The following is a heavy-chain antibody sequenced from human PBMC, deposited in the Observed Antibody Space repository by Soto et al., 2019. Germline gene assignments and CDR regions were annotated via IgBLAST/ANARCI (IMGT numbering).Heavy chain of an antibody. D-gene: IGHD3-10*01. V-gene: IGHV3-23*01. CDR1: GFTFNNYA. CDR3: AKGRGGSGSLTPRVDF. Sequence: EVQLLESGGGLVQPGGSLRLSCAASGFTFNNYAMTWVRQAPGKGLEWVSAISGGGDTTSYADSVKGRITVSRDGSKDTLYLKMSSLRAADTALYYCAKGRGGSGSLTPRVDFWGQGTLVTVSS. J-gene: IGHJ4*02. CDR2: ISGGGDTT.